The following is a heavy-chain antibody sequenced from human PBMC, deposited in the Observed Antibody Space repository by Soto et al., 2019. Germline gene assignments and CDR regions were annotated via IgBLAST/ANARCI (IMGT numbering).Heavy chain of an antibody. D-gene: IGHD6-19*01. CDR3: VSGGSMTVAATIKTPFDI. CDR2: INPKTGDT. V-gene: IGHV1-2*02. Sequence: QVQLVQSGAEVKKPGASMKVSCKASGYIFTGHFMHWVRLAPGQGLEWMGWINPKTGDTGYAQKFQGRVTLTRDTSINTAYMDLNSLISDDTAVYYCVSGGSMTVAATIKTPFDIWGQGTMVTVSS. J-gene: IGHJ3*02. CDR1: GYIFTGHF.